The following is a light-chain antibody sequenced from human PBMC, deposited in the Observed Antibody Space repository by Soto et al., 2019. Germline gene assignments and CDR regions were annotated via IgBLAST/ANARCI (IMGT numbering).Light chain of an antibody. CDR3: QQSLSNPRT. J-gene: IGKJ4*01. CDR1: QKINNF. V-gene: IGKV1-39*01. Sequence: DIQMTQSPSSLSASLGDRINVTCRASQKINNFLNWYQQKPGKAPKLLIFLASTLETGVPGRFGGSGSGTDFTLTINNPQPEDSATYYCQQSLSNPRTFGGGTRVDIQ. CDR2: LAS.